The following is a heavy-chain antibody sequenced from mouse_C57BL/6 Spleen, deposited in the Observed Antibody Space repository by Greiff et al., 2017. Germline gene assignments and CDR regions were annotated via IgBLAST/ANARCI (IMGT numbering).Heavy chain of an antibody. V-gene: IGHV1-53*01. CDR1: GYTFTSYW. CDR2: INPSNGGT. Sequence: QVQLKQPGTELVKPGASVKLSCKASGYTFTSYWMHWVKQRPGQGLEWIGNINPSNGGTNYNEKFKSKATLTVDKSSSTAYMKLSSLTSEDSAVYYCARCGAYLRAMDYWGQGTSGTVSS. D-gene: IGHD5-1-1*01. J-gene: IGHJ4*01. CDR3: ARCGAYLRAMDY.